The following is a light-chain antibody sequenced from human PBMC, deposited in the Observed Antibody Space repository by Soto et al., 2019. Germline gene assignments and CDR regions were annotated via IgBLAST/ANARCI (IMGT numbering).Light chain of an antibody. CDR3: QQYSDSPPT. J-gene: IGKJ1*01. Sequence: EIVLTQSPATLSVSPGESATLSCRASQSVSNNYLAWYQQKTGQAPRLLIYGASNRATGMPDRFSGSGSGTDLNLTIDRLEPEDFAMYYCQQYSDSPPTFGQGTKVDIK. CDR1: QSVSNNY. V-gene: IGKV3-20*01. CDR2: GAS.